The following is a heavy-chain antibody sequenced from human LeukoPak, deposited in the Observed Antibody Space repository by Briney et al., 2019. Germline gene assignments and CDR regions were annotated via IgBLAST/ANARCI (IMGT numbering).Heavy chain of an antibody. Sequence: GGSLRLSCLASGITFSSYGMHWVRQAPGKGLEWVGRIKSKTDGGTTDYAAPVKGRFTISRDDSKNTLYLQMNSLKTEDTAVYYCTGLAYSSGWYQRGAGYWGQGTLVTVSS. D-gene: IGHD6-19*01. CDR2: IKSKTDGGTT. CDR3: TGLAYSSGWYQRGAGY. CDR1: GITFSSYG. V-gene: IGHV3-15*01. J-gene: IGHJ4*02.